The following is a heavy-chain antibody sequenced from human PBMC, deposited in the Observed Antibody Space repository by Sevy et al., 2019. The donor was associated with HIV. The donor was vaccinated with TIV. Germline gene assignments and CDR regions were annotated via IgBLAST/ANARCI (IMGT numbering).Heavy chain of an antibody. V-gene: IGHV5-51*01. D-gene: IGHD3-22*01. J-gene: IGHJ4*02. CDR2: IYPDDSDI. Sequence: GESLKISCKASGYRFTSYWIAWVRQMPGKGLEWMGIIYPDDSDIRYSPSLQGQVTISVDKSISTAYLQWSSLKASDNAMSFCARRGYDSTGYPQYYFDIWCQGTLVTVSS. CDR1: GYRFTSYW. CDR3: ARRGYDSTGYPQYYFDI.